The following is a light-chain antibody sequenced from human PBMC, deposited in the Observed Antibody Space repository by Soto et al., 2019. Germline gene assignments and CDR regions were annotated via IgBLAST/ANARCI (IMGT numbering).Light chain of an antibody. CDR2: VNSGGSQ. CDR1: SGHSNYA. Sequence: QLVLTQSPSASASLGASVKLTCTLSSGHSNYAIAWHQQQPEKGPRYLMKVNSGGSQTKGDGIPDRFSGSSPGAVRYLFIASQRSEDEADSYCQTWGTGSAIFVFGGGTQLTVL. J-gene: IGLJ7*01. V-gene: IGLV4-69*01. CDR3: QTWGTGSAIFV.